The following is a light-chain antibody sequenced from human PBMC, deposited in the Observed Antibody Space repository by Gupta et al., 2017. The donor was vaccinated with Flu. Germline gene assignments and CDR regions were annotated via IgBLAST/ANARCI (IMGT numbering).Light chain of an antibody. CDR2: GAS. CDR1: QSVSNY. V-gene: IGKV3-20*01. J-gene: IGKJ1*01. CDR3: QHYGGSPRT. Sequence: IVLTQSPGTLSLSPGERATLSCRASQSVSNYLAWYQQKPGQTPRLLIYGASSRATGIPDRFSGSGSGTDFTLTISRLEPEDFAVYYCQHYGGSPRTFGQGTQVEIK.